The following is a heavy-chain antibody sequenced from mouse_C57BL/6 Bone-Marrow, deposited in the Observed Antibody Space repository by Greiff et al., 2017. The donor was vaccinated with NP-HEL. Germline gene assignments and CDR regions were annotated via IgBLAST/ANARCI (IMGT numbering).Heavy chain of an antibody. CDR1: GYTFTSYW. D-gene: IGHD1-1*01. CDR3: ANFITTVVADFDY. CDR2: INPSTGYT. V-gene: IGHV1-7*01. Sequence: VQLQQSGAELAKPGASVKMSCKASGYTFTSYWMHWVKQRPGQGLEWIGYINPSTGYTEYNQKFKDKATLTADKSSSTAYMQLSSLTSEDSAVYYCANFITTVVADFDYWGQGTTLTVSS. J-gene: IGHJ2*01.